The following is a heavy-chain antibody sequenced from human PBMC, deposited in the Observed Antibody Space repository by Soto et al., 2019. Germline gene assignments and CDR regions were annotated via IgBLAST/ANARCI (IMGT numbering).Heavy chain of an antibody. CDR1: GFTFSNYA. D-gene: IGHD3-3*01. Sequence: PGGSLRLSCAASGFTFSNYAMIWVRQAPGKGLEWVSGIDSSGGSTYYADSVKGRFTISRDNSQNTLYLQMNSLRAEDTAVCYCAKDYDFWSGYYAAFDYWGQGTLVTVSS. CDR3: AKDYDFWSGYYAAFDY. CDR2: IDSSGGST. J-gene: IGHJ4*02. V-gene: IGHV3-23*01.